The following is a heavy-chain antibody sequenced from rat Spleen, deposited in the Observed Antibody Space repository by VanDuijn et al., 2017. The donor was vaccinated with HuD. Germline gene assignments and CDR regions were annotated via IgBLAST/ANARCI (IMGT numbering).Heavy chain of an antibody. CDR3: VRDNYPGVPLDY. V-gene: IGHV2-43*01. J-gene: IGHJ2*01. CDR2: IWTTGNT. D-gene: IGHD1-4*01. CDR1: GFSLTSYH. Sequence: QVQLKESGPGLVQPSQTLSLTCTVSGFSLTSYHVSWVRQAPGKGLEWMGVIWTTGNTVYNSLLTSRLTITRDTSKSQIFLKMNSLQTEDTATYYCVRDNYPGVPLDYWGQGVMVTVSS.